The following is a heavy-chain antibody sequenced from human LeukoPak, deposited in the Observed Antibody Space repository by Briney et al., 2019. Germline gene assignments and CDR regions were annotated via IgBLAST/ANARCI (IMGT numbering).Heavy chain of an antibody. CDR3: TTTYGSGSHDSDDY. Sequence: NSGGSLRLSCAASGFTFSNAWMSWVRQAPGKGLEWVGRIKSKTDGGTTDYAAPVKGRFTISRDDSKNTLYLQMNSLKTEDTAVYYCTTTYGSGSHDSDDYWGQGTLVTVSS. CDR2: IKSKTDGGTT. CDR1: GFTFSNAW. D-gene: IGHD3-10*01. J-gene: IGHJ4*02. V-gene: IGHV3-15*01.